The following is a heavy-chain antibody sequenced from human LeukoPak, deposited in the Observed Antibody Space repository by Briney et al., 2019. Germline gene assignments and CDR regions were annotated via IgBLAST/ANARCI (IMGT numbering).Heavy chain of an antibody. V-gene: IGHV4-59*01. Sequence: SETLSLTCTVSGGSISSYYWSWIRQPPGKGLEWIGYIYYSGSTNYNPSLKSRVTISVDTSKNQFSLKLSSVTAADTAVYYCARENYYYGMDVWGQGTTVTVSS. CDR1: GGSISSYY. CDR2: IYYSGST. J-gene: IGHJ6*02. CDR3: ARENYYYGMDV.